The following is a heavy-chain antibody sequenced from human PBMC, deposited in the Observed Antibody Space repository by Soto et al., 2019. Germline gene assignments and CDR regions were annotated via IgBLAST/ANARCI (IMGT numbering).Heavy chain of an antibody. Sequence: QVQLVESGGGLVKPGGSLRLSCAASGFTFSDFHMTWIRQAPGKGLEWISHIYRGATKVSYADSVKGRFTISRDNAKNSLEQHMNSLRVKDTAVYYCAKRIVGNTGHAMDVWGQWTTVIVSS. V-gene: IGHV3-11*01. CDR3: AKRIVGNTGHAMDV. J-gene: IGHJ6*02. CDR2: IYRGATKV. CDR1: GFTFSDFH. D-gene: IGHD1-26*01.